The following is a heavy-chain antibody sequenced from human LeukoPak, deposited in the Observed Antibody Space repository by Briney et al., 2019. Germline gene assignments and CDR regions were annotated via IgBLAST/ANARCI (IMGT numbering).Heavy chain of an antibody. CDR3: AIAHGAARDY. V-gene: IGHV1-69*13. Sequence: ASVKVSCKASGYTFTSYAMHWVRQAPGQRLEWMGGIIPIFGTANYAQKFQGRVTITADESTSTAYMEPSSLRSEDTAVYYCAIAHGAARDYWGQGTLVTVSS. D-gene: IGHD6-6*01. J-gene: IGHJ4*02. CDR2: IIPIFGTA. CDR1: GYTFTSYA.